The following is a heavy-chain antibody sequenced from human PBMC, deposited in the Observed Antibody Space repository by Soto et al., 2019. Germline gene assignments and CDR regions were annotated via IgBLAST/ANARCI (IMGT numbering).Heavy chain of an antibody. Sequence: ASVKVSCKASGYTFTSYDINWVRQATGQGLEWMGWMNPNSGNTGYAQKFQGRVTMTRNTSISTAYMELSSLRSEDTAVYYCARGARYSSSGYRGNYYYYYGMDVGGQGTTVTVSS. CDR3: ARGARYSSSGYRGNYYYYYGMDV. CDR1: GYTFTSYD. D-gene: IGHD6-13*01. J-gene: IGHJ6*02. CDR2: MNPNSGNT. V-gene: IGHV1-8*01.